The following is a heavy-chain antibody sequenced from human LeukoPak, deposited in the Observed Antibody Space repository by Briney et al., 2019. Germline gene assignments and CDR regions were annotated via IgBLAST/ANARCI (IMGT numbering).Heavy chain of an antibody. CDR1: GYTFTSYG. J-gene: IGHJ6*03. D-gene: IGHD3-3*01. CDR3: ARGIFSDFWSGYYRYNYYYYYMDV. V-gene: IGHV1-18*01. CDR2: ISAYNGNT. Sequence: ASVKVSCKASGYTFTSYGISWVRQAPGQGLEWMGWISAYNGNTNYAQKLQGRVTMTTDTSTSTAYMELRSLRSDDTAVYYCARGIFSDFWSGYYRYNYYYYYMDVWGKGTTVTVSS.